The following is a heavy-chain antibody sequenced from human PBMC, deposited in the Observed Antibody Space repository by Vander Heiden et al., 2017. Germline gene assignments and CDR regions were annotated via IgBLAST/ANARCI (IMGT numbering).Heavy chain of an antibody. CDR1: GGSISSSSYY. CDR2: IYYSGST. Sequence: QLQLQESGPGLVKPSETLSLTCTVSGGSISSSSYYWGWIRQPPGKGLEWIGSIYYSGSTYYNPALKSRVTISVDTSKKKFSLKLSSVTAADTAVYYYARRRYEDWYFDLWGRGTLVTVSS. V-gene: IGHV4-39*01. D-gene: IGHD2-2*01. CDR3: ARRRYEDWYFDL. J-gene: IGHJ2*01.